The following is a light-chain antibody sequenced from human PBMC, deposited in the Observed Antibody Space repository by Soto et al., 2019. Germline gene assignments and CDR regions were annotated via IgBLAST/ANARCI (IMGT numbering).Light chain of an antibody. V-gene: IGKV3-20*01. Sequence: EIMLTLSPGTLSLSPGERATLSCRASPSVSGSNLAWYQQKPGQAPRLVIYGASSRATGIPDRFSGSGSGTDFTLTISRLEPEDFAVYYCQRYGSFGQGTKVDI. CDR2: GAS. CDR1: PSVSGSN. J-gene: IGKJ1*01. CDR3: QRYGS.